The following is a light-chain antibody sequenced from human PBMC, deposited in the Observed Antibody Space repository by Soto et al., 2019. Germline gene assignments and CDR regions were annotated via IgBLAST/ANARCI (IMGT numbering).Light chain of an antibody. CDR2: GAS. V-gene: IGKV3-15*01. CDR3: QQYNNWPPYT. CDR1: QSVGSG. Sequence: EIVMTQSPATLSVSPGERATLSCRASQSVGSGLSWYQQKPDQAPRLLIYGASTRATGIPARFSGSGSGTEFTLTISSLQSEDYAVYYCQQYNNWPPYTFGPGTKVDIK. J-gene: IGKJ3*01.